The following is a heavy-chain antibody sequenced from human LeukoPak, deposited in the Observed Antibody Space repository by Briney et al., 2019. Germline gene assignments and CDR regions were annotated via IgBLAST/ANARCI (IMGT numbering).Heavy chain of an antibody. Sequence: ASVKVSCKASGYTFTGYYMHWVRQAPGQGLEWMGWINPNSGGTNYAQKFQGRVTMTRDTSISTAYMELSRLRSDDTAVYYCARDTDTYYYDSSGYLSDYWGQGTPVTVSS. V-gene: IGHV1-2*02. J-gene: IGHJ4*02. CDR2: INPNSGGT. CDR3: ARDTDTYYYDSSGYLSDY. CDR1: GYTFTGYY. D-gene: IGHD3-22*01.